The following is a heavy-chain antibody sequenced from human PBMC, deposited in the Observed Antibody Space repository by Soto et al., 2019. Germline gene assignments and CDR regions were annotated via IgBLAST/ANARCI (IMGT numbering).Heavy chain of an antibody. D-gene: IGHD3-22*01. J-gene: IGHJ4*02. CDR1: GGSITSSSYY. CDR2: IYYSGRA. V-gene: IGHV4-39*01. Sequence: QLQLQESGPGLVKPSETLSLTCTVSGGSITSSSYYWGWIRQPPGKGLEWIGSIYYSGRAYYSPSLKSRVTRSVDTSKTQFSLKLSSVTAAETAVYYCARSKSEKPYDSSGYVDYWGQGTLVTVSS. CDR3: ARSKSEKPYDSSGYVDY.